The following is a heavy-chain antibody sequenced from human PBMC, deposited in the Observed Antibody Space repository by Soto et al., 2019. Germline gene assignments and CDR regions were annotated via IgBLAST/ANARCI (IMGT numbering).Heavy chain of an antibody. CDR1: GGSFSGYY. CDR2: INHSGST. J-gene: IGHJ5*02. CDR3: ARGRTYYGDHLRGSGNWFDP. D-gene: IGHD4-17*01. V-gene: IGHV4-34*01. Sequence: SETLSLTCAVYGGSFSGYYWSWIRQPPGKGLEWIGEINHSGSTNYNPSLKSRVTISVDTSKNQFSLKLSSVTAADTAVYYCARGRTYYGDHLRGSGNWFDPWGQGTLVTVSS.